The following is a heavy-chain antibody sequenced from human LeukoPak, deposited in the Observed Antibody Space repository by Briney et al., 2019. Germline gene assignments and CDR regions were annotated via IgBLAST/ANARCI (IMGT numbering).Heavy chain of an antibody. J-gene: IGHJ4*02. V-gene: IGHV1-46*01. Sequence: ASVKVSCTASGYTFTSYYMHWVRQAPGQGLEWMGIINPSVGSTSYAQKFQGRVTMTRDTSTSTVYMELSSLRSEDTAVYYCAREEPWGPHTDYWGQGTLVTVSS. CDR2: INPSVGST. CDR3: AREEPWGPHTDY. D-gene: IGHD7-27*01. CDR1: GYTFTSYY.